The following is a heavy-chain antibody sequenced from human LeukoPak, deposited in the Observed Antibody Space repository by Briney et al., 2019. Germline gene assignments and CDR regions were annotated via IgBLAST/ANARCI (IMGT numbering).Heavy chain of an antibody. CDR3: VRSYYDSSGYLTHPHFDY. V-gene: IGHV3-33*01. D-gene: IGHD3-22*01. J-gene: IGHJ4*02. CDR2: IWYDGSNE. CDR1: GFIFSSFG. Sequence: GGSLRLSCAASGFIFSSFGMHWVRQAPGKGLEWVAVIWYDGSNEYYADSVKGRFTISRDNSKNTLFLQMNSLRAEDTAVYYCVRSYYDSSGYLTHPHFDYWGQGTLVSVSS.